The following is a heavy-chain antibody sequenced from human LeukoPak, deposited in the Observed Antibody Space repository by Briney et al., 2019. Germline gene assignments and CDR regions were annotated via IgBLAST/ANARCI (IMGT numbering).Heavy chain of an antibody. J-gene: IGHJ5*02. Sequence: SETLSLTCAVYGGSFSGYYWSWIRQPPGKGLEWIGEINHSGSTNYNPSLKSLVTISVDTSKNQFSLKLSSVTAADTAVYYCARAWVGYSSSPASYNWFDPWGQGTLVTVSS. CDR3: ARAWVGYSSSPASYNWFDP. CDR1: GGSFSGYY. D-gene: IGHD6-6*01. CDR2: INHSGST. V-gene: IGHV4-34*01.